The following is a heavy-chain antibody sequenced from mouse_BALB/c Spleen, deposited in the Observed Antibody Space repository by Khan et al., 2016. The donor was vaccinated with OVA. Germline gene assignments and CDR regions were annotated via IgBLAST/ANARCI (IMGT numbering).Heavy chain of an antibody. CDR2: IAPGSGSS. V-gene: IGHV1S41*01. D-gene: IGHD1-1*01. CDR1: GYTFTSYW. CDR3: SRANYYGRTCYAMDY. Sequence: DLVKPGASVKLSCKASGYTFTSYWINWIKQRPGQGLEWIGRIAPGSGSSSYNEMFKGKATLTLDTSSSTAYIQLSSLSSEDSAVYFCSRANYYGRTCYAMDYWGQGTSVTVSS. J-gene: IGHJ4*01.